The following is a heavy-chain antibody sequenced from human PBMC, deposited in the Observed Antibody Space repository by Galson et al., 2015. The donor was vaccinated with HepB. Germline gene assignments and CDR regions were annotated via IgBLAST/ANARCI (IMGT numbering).Heavy chain of an antibody. CDR2: MNPNSDNT. D-gene: IGHD6-6*01. Sequence: SVKVSCKASGYTFTSYDINWVRQATGQGLEWMGWMNPNSDNTGYAQKFQGRVTMTRNTSISTAYMELSSLRSEDTAVYHCARARYSTSPPDHWGQGILVTVSS. CDR3: ARARYSTSPPDH. J-gene: IGHJ5*02. CDR1: GYTFTSYD. V-gene: IGHV1-8*01.